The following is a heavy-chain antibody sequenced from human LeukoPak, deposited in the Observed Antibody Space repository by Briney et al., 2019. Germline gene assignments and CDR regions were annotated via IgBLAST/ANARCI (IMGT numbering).Heavy chain of an antibody. CDR2: ILYTGTT. Sequence: PSETLSLTCTVSGGSISRTSYSWGWIRQPPGKGLEWIGNILYTGTTYYNPAHKSRVTISVDTSKDQFSLNLGSVTTADTAVYYCARLDSSSSGSDYWGQGTLVTVSS. J-gene: IGHJ4*02. V-gene: IGHV4-39*01. D-gene: IGHD6-6*01. CDR1: GGSISRTSYS. CDR3: ARLDSSSSGSDY.